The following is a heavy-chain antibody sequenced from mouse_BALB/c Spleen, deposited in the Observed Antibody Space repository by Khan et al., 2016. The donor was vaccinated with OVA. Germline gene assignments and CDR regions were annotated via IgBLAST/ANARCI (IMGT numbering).Heavy chain of an antibody. CDR3: AMGYFSNYAFAY. CDR1: GYTFTSYW. V-gene: IGHV1S132*01. CDR2: IFPGAGTT. Sequence: QVQLQQSGAELVKPGASVKLSCKTSGYTFTSYWIQWVKQRPGQGLGWIGEIFPGAGTTYYNENFKGKATLTIDTSSTTAYMQLSSLTYEDAAVYFCAMGYFSNYAFAYWGQGTLVTVSA. D-gene: IGHD2-5*01. J-gene: IGHJ3*01.